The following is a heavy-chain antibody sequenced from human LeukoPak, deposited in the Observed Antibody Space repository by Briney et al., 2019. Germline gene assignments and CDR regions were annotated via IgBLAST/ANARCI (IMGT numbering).Heavy chain of an antibody. D-gene: IGHD3-10*01. V-gene: IGHV3-23*01. CDR3: ARGMARQLWFGESFNWFDP. CDR1: GFTFSSYA. CDR2: ISGSGGST. Sequence: GGSLRLSCAASGFTFSSYAMSWVRQAPGKGLEWVSAISGSGGSTYYADSVRGRFTISRDNAKNSLYLQMNSLRAEDTAVYYCARGMARQLWFGESFNWFDPWGQGTLVTVSS. J-gene: IGHJ5*02.